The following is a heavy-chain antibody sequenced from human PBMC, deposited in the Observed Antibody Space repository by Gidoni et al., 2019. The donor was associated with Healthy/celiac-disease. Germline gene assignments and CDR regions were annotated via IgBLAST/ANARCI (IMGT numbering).Heavy chain of an antibody. Sequence: EVQLVESGGGLVKPGGSLRLSCAASGFTFSSYSMSCVRQAPGKGLEWVSSISSSSSYIYYADSVKGRFTISRDNAKNSLYLQMNSLRAEDTAVYYCARVSSGWEYYFDYWGQGTLVTVSS. D-gene: IGHD6-19*01. CDR3: ARVSSGWEYYFDY. J-gene: IGHJ4*02. V-gene: IGHV3-21*01. CDR1: GFTFSSYS. CDR2: ISSSSSYI.